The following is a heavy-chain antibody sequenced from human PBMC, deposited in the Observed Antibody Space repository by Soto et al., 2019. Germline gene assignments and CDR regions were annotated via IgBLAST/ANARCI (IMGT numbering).Heavy chain of an antibody. CDR3: ARGSRITMVRGVYSPWYFDL. CDR2: INHSGST. CDR1: GGSFSGYY. J-gene: IGHJ2*01. V-gene: IGHV4-34*01. D-gene: IGHD3-10*01. Sequence: PSETLSLTCDVYGGSFSGYYWSWIRQPPGKGLEWIGEINHSGSTNYNPSLKSRVTISVDTSKNQFSLKLSSVTAADTAVYYCARGSRITMVRGVYSPWYFDLWGRGTLVTVSS.